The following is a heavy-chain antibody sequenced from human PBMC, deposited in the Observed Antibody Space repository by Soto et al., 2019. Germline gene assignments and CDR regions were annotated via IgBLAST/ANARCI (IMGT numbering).Heavy chain of an antibody. CDR1: GFTFNRYA. CDR3: AKAGGSGSYYAERDYYIDY. V-gene: IGHV3-23*01. CDR2: ISGSGGST. D-gene: IGHD3-10*01. J-gene: IGHJ4*02. Sequence: GSLRLSCAASGFTFNRYAMSWVRQAPGKGLEWVSTISGSGGSTYYADSVQGRFSISRDNSKNTLSLQVNSLRAEDTAIYYCAKAGGSGSYYAERDYYIDYWGQGTLVT.